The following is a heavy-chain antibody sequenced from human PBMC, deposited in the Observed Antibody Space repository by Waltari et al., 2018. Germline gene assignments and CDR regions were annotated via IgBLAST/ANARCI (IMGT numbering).Heavy chain of an antibody. CDR3: ASKVGATTRGVQDWFDP. J-gene: IGHJ5*02. CDR2: INHSGST. D-gene: IGHD1-26*01. V-gene: IGHV4-34*01. Sequence: QVQLQQWGAGLLKPSETLSLTCAVYGGSFSGYYWSWIRPPPGKGLEWIGEINHSGSTNYNPSLKSRVTISVDTSKNQFSLKLSSVTAADTAVYYCASKVGATTRGVQDWFDPWGQGTLVTVSS. CDR1: GGSFSGYY.